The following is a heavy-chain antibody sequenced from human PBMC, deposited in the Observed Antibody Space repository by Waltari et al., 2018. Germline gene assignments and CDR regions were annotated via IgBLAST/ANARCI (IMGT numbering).Heavy chain of an antibody. CDR2: ISFSGTT. CDR3: ARTYLYYGSGRSELDY. CDR1: SGSFIPSF. J-gene: IGHJ4*02. V-gene: IGHV4-34*01. Sequence: QVRLEQWGADLLKPSETLSLTCATYSGSFIPSFWPWIRQSPGGGLEWIGDISFSGTTNYNPSLESRVSMSVDVSKNQFSLKLTSVTAADTAVYYCARTYLYYGSGRSELDYWGRGTLVTVSS. D-gene: IGHD3-10*01.